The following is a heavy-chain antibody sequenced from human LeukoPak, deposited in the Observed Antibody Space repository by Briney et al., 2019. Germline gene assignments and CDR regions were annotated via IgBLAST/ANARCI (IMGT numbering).Heavy chain of an antibody. CDR1: GYTFTSYG. Sequence: GASVKVSCKASGYTFTSYGISWVRQAPGQGLEWMGWISAYNGNTNYAQKLQGRGTMTTDTSTSTAYMELRSLRSDDTAGYYCGRVFYGSGTLQPLGYWGQGTLVTVS. J-gene: IGHJ4*02. V-gene: IGHV1-18*04. CDR3: GRVFYGSGTLQPLGY. CDR2: ISAYNGNT. D-gene: IGHD3-10*01.